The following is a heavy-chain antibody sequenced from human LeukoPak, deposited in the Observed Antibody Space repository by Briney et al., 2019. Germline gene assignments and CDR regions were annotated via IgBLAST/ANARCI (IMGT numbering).Heavy chain of an antibody. D-gene: IGHD6-13*01. CDR2: ISSSSSYI. Sequence: GGSLRLSCAASGFTFSSYSMNWVRQAPGKGLEWVSSISSSSSYIYYAGSVKGRFTISRDNAKNSLYLQMNSLRAEDTAVYYCARQPYSSSWYSAFDIWGQGTMVTVSS. J-gene: IGHJ3*02. V-gene: IGHV3-21*01. CDR1: GFTFSSYS. CDR3: ARQPYSSSWYSAFDI.